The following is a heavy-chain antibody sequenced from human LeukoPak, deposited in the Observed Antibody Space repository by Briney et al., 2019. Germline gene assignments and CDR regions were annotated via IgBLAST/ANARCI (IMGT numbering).Heavy chain of an antibody. CDR3: ARDRYYYGSGSEGTDY. CDR1: GFTFSSYE. D-gene: IGHD3-10*01. Sequence: PGGSLRLSCAASGFTFSSYEMNWVRQAPGKGLEWVSYISSSGSTIYYADSVKGRFTISRDNSKNTLYLQMNSLRAEDTAVYYCARDRYYYGSGSEGTDYWGQGTLVTVSS. V-gene: IGHV3-48*03. CDR2: ISSSGSTI. J-gene: IGHJ4*02.